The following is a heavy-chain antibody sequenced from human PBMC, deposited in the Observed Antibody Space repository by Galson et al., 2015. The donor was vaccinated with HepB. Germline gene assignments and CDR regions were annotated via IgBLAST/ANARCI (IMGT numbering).Heavy chain of an antibody. D-gene: IGHD1-26*01. Sequence: SLRLSCAASGFTFSSYGMHWVRQAPGKGLEWVAVIWYDGSNKYYADSVKGRFTISRDNSKNTLYLQMNSLRAEDTAVYYCARDLDGLGWEPFCLDYWGQGTLVTVSS. CDR2: IWYDGSNK. V-gene: IGHV3-33*08. CDR3: ARDLDGLGWEPFCLDY. CDR1: GFTFSSYG. J-gene: IGHJ4*02.